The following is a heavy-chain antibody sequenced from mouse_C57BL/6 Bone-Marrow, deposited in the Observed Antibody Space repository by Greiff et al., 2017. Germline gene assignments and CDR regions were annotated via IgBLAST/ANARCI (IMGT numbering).Heavy chain of an antibody. CDR3: AFYYYGSSYSYFDV. J-gene: IGHJ1*03. D-gene: IGHD1-1*01. Sequence: VQLQQPGAELVKPGASVKMSCKASGYTFTSYWITWVKQRPGQGLEWIGDIYPGSGSTNYNQKFKDKATLTVDKSSSTAYMQLSSLTSEDSAVYYCAFYYYGSSYSYFDVWGTGTTVTVSS. V-gene: IGHV1-55*01. CDR2: IYPGSGST. CDR1: GYTFTSYW.